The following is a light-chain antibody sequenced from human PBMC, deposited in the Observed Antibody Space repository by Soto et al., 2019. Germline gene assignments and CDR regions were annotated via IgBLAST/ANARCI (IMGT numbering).Light chain of an antibody. CDR1: SSNIGRNT. Sequence: QSALTQPPSASGTPGQRVTISCSGSSSNIGRNTVNWYQQFPGTAPKLLIYSNDQWPSGVPDRFSGSKSGTSASLAISGLQSEDEADYYCAAWDDSLNGYVFGTGTKVTV. CDR3: AAWDDSLNGYV. J-gene: IGLJ1*01. CDR2: SND. V-gene: IGLV1-44*01.